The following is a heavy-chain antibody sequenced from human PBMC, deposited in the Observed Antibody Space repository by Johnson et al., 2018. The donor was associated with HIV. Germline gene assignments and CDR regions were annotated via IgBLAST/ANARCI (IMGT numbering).Heavy chain of an antibody. V-gene: IGHV3-30*04. D-gene: IGHD5-12*01. Sequence: VQLVESGGGVVQPGRSLRIYCAVSEFTFRNYAMHWVRLAPGKGLQWVAVISYDGSKKYYGDSVKGRFTISRDNSKSTLYLQMDSLRVEDTALYYCARGRKDIEAADGLDNDAFDMWGQGTLVTVSS. CDR1: EFTFRNYA. CDR3: ARGRKDIEAADGLDNDAFDM. CDR2: ISYDGSKK. J-gene: IGHJ3*02.